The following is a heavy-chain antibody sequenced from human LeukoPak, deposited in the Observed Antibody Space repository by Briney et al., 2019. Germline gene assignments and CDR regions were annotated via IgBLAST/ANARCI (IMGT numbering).Heavy chain of an antibody. CDR2: INTNTGNP. D-gene: IGHD3-10*01. Sequence: VASVKVSCKASGYTFTSYAMNWVRQAPGQGLEWMGWINTNTGNPTYAQGFTGRFVFSLDTSVSTAYLQISSLKAEDTAVYYRARTNRFGEFYYFDYWGQGTLVTVSS. CDR3: ARTNRFGEFYYFDY. V-gene: IGHV7-4-1*02. CDR1: GYTFTSYA. J-gene: IGHJ4*02.